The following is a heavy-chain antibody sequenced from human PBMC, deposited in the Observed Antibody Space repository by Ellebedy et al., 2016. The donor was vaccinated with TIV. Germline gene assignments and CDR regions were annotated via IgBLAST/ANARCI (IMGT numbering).Heavy chain of an antibody. CDR2: INPSGGST. J-gene: IGHJ4*02. CDR3: AREKVIAAAGTSNFYFDY. Sequence: AASVKVSCKASGYTFSNFYIHWARQAPGQGLEWMGIINPSGGSTFFAQKFQGRVTITADKSTSTAYMELSSLRSEDTAVYYCAREKVIAAAGTSNFYFDYWGQGTLVTVSS. CDR1: GYTFSNFY. D-gene: IGHD6-13*01. V-gene: IGHV1-46*01.